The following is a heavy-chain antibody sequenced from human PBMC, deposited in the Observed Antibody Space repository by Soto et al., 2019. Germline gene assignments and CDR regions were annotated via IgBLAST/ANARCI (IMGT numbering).Heavy chain of an antibody. D-gene: IGHD3-3*01. CDR3: AKDHDFWSGYYYY. V-gene: IGHV3-23*01. Sequence: EVQLLESGGGLVQPGGSLRLSCAASGFTFSSYAMSWVRQAPGKGLEWVSAISGSGGSTYYADSVKGRFTISRDNSQNTLYLHMNSLRAEDTAVYYCAKDHDFWSGYYYYWGQGTLVTVSS. J-gene: IGHJ4*02. CDR2: ISGSGGST. CDR1: GFTFSSYA.